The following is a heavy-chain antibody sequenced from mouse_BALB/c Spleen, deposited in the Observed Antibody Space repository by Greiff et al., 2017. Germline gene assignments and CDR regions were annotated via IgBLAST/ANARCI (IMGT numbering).Heavy chain of an antibody. CDR2: ISSGGST. J-gene: IGHJ4*01. V-gene: IGHV5-6-5*01. D-gene: IGHD2-3*01. CDR1: GFTFSSYA. Sequence: EVKLEESGGGLVKPGGSLKLSCAASGFTFSSYAMSWVRQTPEKRLEWVASISSGGSTYYPDSVKGRFTISRDNARNILYLQMSSLRSEDTAMYYCARVSYDGYWDYWGQGTSVTVSS. CDR3: ARVSYDGYWDY.